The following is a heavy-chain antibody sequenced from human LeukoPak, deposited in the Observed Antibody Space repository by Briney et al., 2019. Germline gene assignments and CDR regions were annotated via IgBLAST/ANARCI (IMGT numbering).Heavy chain of an antibody. CDR3: SRRGQWLGRWFDP. CDR1: GGSFTDYY. V-gene: IGHV4-34*01. J-gene: IGHJ5*02. CDR2: ITHRGST. Sequence: SETLSLTCAVFGGSFTDYYWSWIRQPPGKGLEWIGEITHRGSTNYKSSLKSRVTISVDTSKNQFSLKLTSVTAADTAIYYCSRRGQWLGRWFDPWGQGTLVTASS. D-gene: IGHD6-19*01.